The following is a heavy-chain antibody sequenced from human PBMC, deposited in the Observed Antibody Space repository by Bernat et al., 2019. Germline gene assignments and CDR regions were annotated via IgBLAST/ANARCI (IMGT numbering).Heavy chain of an antibody. CDR3: ARLGGVYGRSAGSVAFDI. V-gene: IGHV4-59*08. D-gene: IGHD1-14*01. CDR1: GGSISSFY. J-gene: IGHJ3*02. CDR2: LYYSGST. Sequence: QVQLQESGPGLLKPSETLSLTCTVSGGSISSFYWSWIRQPPGKGLEWIAYLYYSGSTYYNPSLKSRVAISVDTSENQFSLKMSSVTAADTAVYYCARLGGVYGRSAGSVAFDIWGQGEMVTVSS.